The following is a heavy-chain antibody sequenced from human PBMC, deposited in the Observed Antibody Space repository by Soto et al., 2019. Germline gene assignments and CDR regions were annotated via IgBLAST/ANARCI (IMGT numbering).Heavy chain of an antibody. J-gene: IGHJ4*02. V-gene: IGHV3-23*01. D-gene: IGHD3-9*01. CDR2: LTGSSSNT. CDR1: GFSFRNYA. Sequence: GGSLRLSCAASGFSFRNYAMSWVRQAPGKGLEWISTLTGSSSNTYYADSVKGRFAISRDNSRNTLYLQMHSLTAEDTAVYYCANGRATYGLLTHDYWGQGTLVTVSS. CDR3: ANGRATYGLLTHDY.